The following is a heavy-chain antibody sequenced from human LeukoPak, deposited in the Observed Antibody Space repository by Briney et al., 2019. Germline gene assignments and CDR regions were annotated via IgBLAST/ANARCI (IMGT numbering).Heavy chain of an antibody. CDR2: IYYGGST. CDR1: GGSIRSYY. V-gene: IGHV4-59*12. J-gene: IGHJ4*02. Sequence: SETLSLTCTVSGGSIRSYYWSWIRQAPGKGLEWIGYIYYGGSTNYNPALKSRVTISVDTSKNQLSLKLTSVTAADTAVYYCARLGGYYFDYWGQGTLVAVSS. CDR3: ARLGGYYFDY. D-gene: IGHD3-22*01.